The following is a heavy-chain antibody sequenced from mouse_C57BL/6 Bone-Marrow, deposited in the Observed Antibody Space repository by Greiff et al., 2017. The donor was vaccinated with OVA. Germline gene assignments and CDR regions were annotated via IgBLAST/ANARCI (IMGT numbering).Heavy chain of an antibody. CDR1: GFNIKDDY. V-gene: IGHV14-4*01. CDR2: IDPENGDT. Sequence: VQLKESGAELVRPGASVKLSCTASGFNIKDDYMHWVKQRPEQGLEWIGWIDPENGDTEYASKFQGKATITADTSSNTAYLQLSSLTSEDTAVYYCTTDSQEDYWGQGTTLTVSS. D-gene: IGHD3-3*01. CDR3: TTDSQEDY. J-gene: IGHJ2*01.